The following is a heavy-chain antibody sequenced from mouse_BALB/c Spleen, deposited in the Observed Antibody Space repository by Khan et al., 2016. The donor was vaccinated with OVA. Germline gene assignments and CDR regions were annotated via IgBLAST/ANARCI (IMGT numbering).Heavy chain of an antibody. Sequence: QVQLQHPGAELVKAGASVKMSCKASGYTFTSYWMHWVKQRLGQGLEWFAETNPTNGRTYYNEKFKSKATLTVDKSSSTAYMLLSGPTFEDSAVYYCERIKKIVATYFDYWGQGTTLTVSS. V-gene: IGHV1S81*02. D-gene: IGHD1-1*01. CDR1: GYTFTSYW. CDR2: TNPTNGRT. J-gene: IGHJ2*01. CDR3: ERIKKIVATYFDY.